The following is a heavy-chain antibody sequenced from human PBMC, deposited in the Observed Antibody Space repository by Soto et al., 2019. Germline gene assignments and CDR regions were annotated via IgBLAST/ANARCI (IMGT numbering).Heavy chain of an antibody. Sequence: QLQLQESGSGLVKPSQTLSLTCAVSGGSISSGXXXXXXIRQPPGKGLEWIGYIYHSGSTYYNPSLKSRVXISVDRSKXXXSLXXXSVTAADTAVYYCARVPDRWGQGTLVTVSS. CDR3: ARVPDR. CDR2: IYHSGST. CDR1: GGSISSGXXX. D-gene: IGHD2-2*01. V-gene: IGHV4-30-2*01. J-gene: IGHJ5*02.